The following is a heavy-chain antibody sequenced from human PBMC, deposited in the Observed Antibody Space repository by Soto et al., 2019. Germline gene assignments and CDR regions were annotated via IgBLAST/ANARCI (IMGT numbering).Heavy chain of an antibody. CDR2: IDSSGRYI. V-gene: IGHV3-21*01. J-gene: IGHJ4*02. CDR3: ARDESAGSSTSD. D-gene: IGHD2-2*01. Sequence: PGGSLRLSCVASGPIFRSYGMNWLRQAPGKGLEWVSSIDSSGRYIYYADSLQGRFTISRDNAKNSMYLQMNSLRVEDTARYFCARDESAGSSTSDWGQGTLVTVSS. CDR1: GPIFRSYG.